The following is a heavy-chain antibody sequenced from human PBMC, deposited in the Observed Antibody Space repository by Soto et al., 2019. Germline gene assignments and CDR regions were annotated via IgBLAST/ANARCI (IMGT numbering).Heavy chain of an antibody. J-gene: IGHJ4*02. Sequence: PSETLSLTCTVSGGSISSYYWSWIRQPPGKGLEWIGYIYYSGSTNYNPSLKSRVTISVDTSKNQFSLKLSSVTAADTAVYYCASLSTLGEVDYWGQGTLVTVSS. CDR2: IYYSGST. CDR3: ASLSTLGEVDY. V-gene: IGHV4-59*01. D-gene: IGHD3-10*01. CDR1: GGSISSYY.